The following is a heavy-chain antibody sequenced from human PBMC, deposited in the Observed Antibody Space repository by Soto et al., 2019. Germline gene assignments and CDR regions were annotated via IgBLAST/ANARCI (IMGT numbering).Heavy chain of an antibody. CDR1: GGSISSYY. J-gene: IGHJ4*02. CDR3: ARFWSGPSYLDY. Sequence: PSETLSLTCTVSGGSISSYYWSWIRQPPGKGLEWIGYIYYSGSTNYNPSLKSRVTISVDTSKNQFSLKLSSVTAADTAVYYCARFWSGPSYLDYWGQGTLVTVSS. V-gene: IGHV4-59*01. CDR2: IYYSGST. D-gene: IGHD3-3*01.